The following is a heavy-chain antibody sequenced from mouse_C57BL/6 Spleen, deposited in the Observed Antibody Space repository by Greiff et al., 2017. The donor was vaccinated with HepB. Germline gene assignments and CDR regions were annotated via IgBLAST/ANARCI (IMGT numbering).Heavy chain of an antibody. CDR2: IRSKSNNYAT. D-gene: IGHD2-4*01. Sequence: GGGLVQPKGSLKLPCAASGFSFNTYAMHWVRQAPGKGLEWVARIRSKSNNYATYYADSVKDRFTISRDDSESMLYLQMNNLKTEDTAMYYCGRGGYYDYDEGAGFAYWGQGTLVTVSA. V-gene: IGHV10-1*01. CDR1: GFSFNTYA. CDR3: GRGGYYDYDEGAGFAY. J-gene: IGHJ3*01.